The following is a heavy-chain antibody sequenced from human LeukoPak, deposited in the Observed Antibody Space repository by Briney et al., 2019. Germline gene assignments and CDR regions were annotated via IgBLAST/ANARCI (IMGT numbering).Heavy chain of an antibody. CDR3: ASGLAAAGSFDY. Sequence: ASVKVSCKASGYTFTGYYMHWVRQAPGQGLEWMGWINPNSGGTNYAQKLQGRVTMTRDTSISTAYMELSRLRSDDTAVYYCASGLAAAGSFDYWGQGTLVTVSS. V-gene: IGHV1-2*02. CDR1: GYTFTGYY. CDR2: INPNSGGT. D-gene: IGHD6-13*01. J-gene: IGHJ4*02.